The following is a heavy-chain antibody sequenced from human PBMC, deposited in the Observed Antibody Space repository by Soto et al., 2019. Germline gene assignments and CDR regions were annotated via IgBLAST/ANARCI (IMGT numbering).Heavy chain of an antibody. V-gene: IGHV4-61*01. J-gene: IGHJ6*02. CDR2: INYNENT. D-gene: IGHD3-16*02. CDR1: GDSVTSINYY. CDR3: ARGVNYYYYYGMDV. Sequence: SETLSLTCTVSGDSVTSINYYCSWIRQSPGKSLEWIGFINYNENTNYNPSLRSRVTISLNTSKNQFSLKLSSVTAADTAVYYCARGVNYYYYYGMDVWGQGTTVTVS.